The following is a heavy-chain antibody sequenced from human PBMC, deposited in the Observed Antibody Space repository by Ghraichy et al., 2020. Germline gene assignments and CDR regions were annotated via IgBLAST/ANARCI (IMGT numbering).Heavy chain of an antibody. CDR3: ARVSKGY. J-gene: IGHJ4*02. CDR1: GFNFSTFT. Sequence: GALRLSCVGSGFNFSTFTLNWVRQAPGRGLEWVSSISGKGGNIHYADSVRGRFTISRDNAKNSVYLQMNSLRADDTALYYCARVSKGYWGQGTFVTVSS. V-gene: IGHV3-21*06. CDR2: ISGKGGNI. D-gene: IGHD4-11*01.